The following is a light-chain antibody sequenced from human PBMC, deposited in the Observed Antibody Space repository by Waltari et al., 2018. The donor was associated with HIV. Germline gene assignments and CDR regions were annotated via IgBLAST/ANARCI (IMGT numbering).Light chain of an antibody. J-gene: IGKJ4*01. CDR1: QNIYSY. V-gene: IGKV1-9*01. CDR3: QQVNGYPLT. Sequence: DIQLTQSPSFLSASVGDRVTITCRASQNIYSYLAWYQQKPGRAPQVLICATSTLQSGVPSRFSGSGSGTEFALTITNLQPDDFATYYCQQVNGYPLTFGGGTKVEIK. CDR2: ATS.